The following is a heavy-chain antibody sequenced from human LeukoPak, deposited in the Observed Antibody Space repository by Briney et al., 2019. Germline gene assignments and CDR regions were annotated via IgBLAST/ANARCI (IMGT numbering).Heavy chain of an antibody. D-gene: IGHD2-21*02. CDR1: GGSISSTYDH. CDR3: ARRLHYFDY. CDR2: IRYSGTT. V-gene: IGHV4-39*01. Sequence: TPSVTLSLTCTVSGGSISSTYDHWDWIRQPPGKGLEWLGSIRYSGTTYYNPSLKGRVTIFVGTSNNQFSLRLRSVTAADTAVYYCARRLHYFDYWGQGSLVTVSS. J-gene: IGHJ4*02.